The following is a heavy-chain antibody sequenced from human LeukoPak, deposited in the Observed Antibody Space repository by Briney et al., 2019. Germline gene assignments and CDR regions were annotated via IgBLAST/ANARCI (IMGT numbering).Heavy chain of an antibody. J-gene: IGHJ4*02. V-gene: IGHV4-61*02. CDR1: GGSISSGSYY. Sequence: SETLSLTCTVSGGSISSGSYYWSWIRQPAGKGLEWIGRIYTSGSTNYNPSLKSRVTISVDTSKKQFSLKLSSVTAADTAVYYCARDATSGSYGSWGQGTLVTVSS. CDR3: ARDATSGSYGS. D-gene: IGHD1-26*01. CDR2: IYTSGST.